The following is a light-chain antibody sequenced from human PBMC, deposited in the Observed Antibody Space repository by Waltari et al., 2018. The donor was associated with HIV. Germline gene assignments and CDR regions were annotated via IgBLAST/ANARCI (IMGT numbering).Light chain of an antibody. CDR1: SSDVGGYNY. Sequence: QSALPQPASVSGSPGQSLTISCTGTSSDVGGYNYVSWYQQHPGKAPKLRIYDVSNRPSGVSNRFSGSKSGNTASLTISGLQAEDEADYYCSSYTSSSTLVVFGGGTKLTVL. CDR3: SSYTSSSTLVV. J-gene: IGLJ2*01. V-gene: IGLV2-14*03. CDR2: DVS.